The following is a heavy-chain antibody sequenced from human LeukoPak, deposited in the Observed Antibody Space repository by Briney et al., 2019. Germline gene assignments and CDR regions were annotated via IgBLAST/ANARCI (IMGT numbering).Heavy chain of an antibody. J-gene: IGHJ4*02. CDR3: ARDSTGWSVDY. D-gene: IGHD6-19*01. V-gene: IGHV1-46*01. CDR2: LTPNSGDT. Sequence: GASVKVSCKASGYIFTGYYMHWVRQAPGQALEWMGILTPNSGDTTYAQKFQGRITMTRDTSTSTVYMELSSLRFEDTAVYHCARDSTGWSVDYWGQGTLVTVSS. CDR1: GYIFTGYY.